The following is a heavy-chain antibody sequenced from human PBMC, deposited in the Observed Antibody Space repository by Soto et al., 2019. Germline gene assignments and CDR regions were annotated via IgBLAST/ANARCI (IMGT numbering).Heavy chain of an antibody. CDR1: GGTFSSYT. D-gene: IGHD3-3*01. CDR2: IIPILGIA. J-gene: IGHJ6*03. CDR3: ATPGPDFWSGYPHQPLESQPLYYYYYMDV. V-gene: IGHV1-69*02. Sequence: QVQLVQSGAEVKKPGSSVKVYCKASGGTFSSYTISWVRQAPGQGLEWMGRIIPILGIANYAQKFQGRVTITADKSTSTAYMELSSLRSEDTAVYYCATPGPDFWSGYPHQPLESQPLYYYYYMDVWGKGTTVTVSS.